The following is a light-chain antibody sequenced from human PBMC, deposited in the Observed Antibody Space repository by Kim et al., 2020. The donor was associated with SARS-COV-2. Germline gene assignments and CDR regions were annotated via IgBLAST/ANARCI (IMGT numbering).Light chain of an antibody. CDR1: QTISSY. J-gene: IGKJ1*01. CDR2: ATS. V-gene: IGKV1-39*01. Sequence: ASVGDRVIITCRASQTISSYLNWYQQKPGKAPNLLIYATSSLQSGVPSRFTGSRSGTDFTLSISSLQPEDFATYYCQQPYSPPWTFGQGTKVDIK. CDR3: QQPYSPPWT.